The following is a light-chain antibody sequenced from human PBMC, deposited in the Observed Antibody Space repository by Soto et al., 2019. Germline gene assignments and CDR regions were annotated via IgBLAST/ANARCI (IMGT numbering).Light chain of an antibody. V-gene: IGKV1-5*01. CDR3: QQYHSYWT. CDR2: DAS. CDR1: QSISSY. Sequence: DIHMTDSPSSLSAAVVYIYNINCRASQSISSYLNWYQQKPGKAPKLLIYDASSLESGVPQRFSGSGSGTEFTLTISSLQTDDFSTYYCQQYHSYWTFGQGTKVDI. J-gene: IGKJ1*01.